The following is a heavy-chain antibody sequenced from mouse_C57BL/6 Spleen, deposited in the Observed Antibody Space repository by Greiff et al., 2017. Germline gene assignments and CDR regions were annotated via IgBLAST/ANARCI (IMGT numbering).Heavy chain of an antibody. CDR1: GYAFSSSW. V-gene: IGHV1-82*01. J-gene: IGHJ1*03. CDR3: AREEWYFDV. Sequence: VQLQQSGPELVKPGASVKISCKASGYAFSSSWMNWVKQRPGKGLEWIGRIYPGDGDTNYNGKFKGKATLTADKSSSTAYMKLSSLTSEDSAVYFCAREEWYFDVWGTGTTVTVSS. CDR2: IYPGDGDT.